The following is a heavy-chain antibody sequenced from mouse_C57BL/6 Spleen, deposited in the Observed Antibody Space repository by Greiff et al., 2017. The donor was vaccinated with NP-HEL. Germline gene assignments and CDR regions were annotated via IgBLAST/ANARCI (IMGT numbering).Heavy chain of an antibody. Sequence: VVEPGASVKMSCKASGYTFTDYNMHWVKQSHGKSLEWIGYINPNNGGTSYNQKFKGKATLTVNKSSSTAYVELRSLTSEDSAVYYCARTSNFHGDYFDYWGQGTTLTVSS. CDR1: GYTFTDYN. CDR3: ARTSNFHGDYFDY. V-gene: IGHV1-22*01. CDR2: INPNNGGT. J-gene: IGHJ2*01. D-gene: IGHD2-5*01.